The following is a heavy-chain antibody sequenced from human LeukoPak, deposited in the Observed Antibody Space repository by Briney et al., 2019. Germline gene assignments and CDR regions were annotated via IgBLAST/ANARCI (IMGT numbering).Heavy chain of an antibody. CDR2: ISSSGNTI. CDR1: GFTFSTYS. V-gene: IGHV3-48*04. J-gene: IGHJ4*02. Sequence: GGSLRLSCGASGFTFSTYSMNWVRQSPGKGLEWVSYISSSGNTIYYADSVKGRFTISRHNAKNSLYLQMNSLRAEDTAVYYCARDDCSSTTCYSNYWGQGTLVTVSS. D-gene: IGHD2-2*01. CDR3: ARDDCSSTTCYSNY.